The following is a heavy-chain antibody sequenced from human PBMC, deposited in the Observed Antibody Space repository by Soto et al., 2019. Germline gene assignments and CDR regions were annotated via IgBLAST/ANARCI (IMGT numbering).Heavy chain of an antibody. CDR1: GYTFTRYG. V-gene: IGHV1-18*01. D-gene: IGHD3-16*01. CDR3: AMVDVYVTPSPQDV. CDR2: INTYNGNT. Sequence: QVQLVQSGAEVKNPGASVKVSCKASGYTFTRYGIGWARQAPGQGLEWMGWINTYNGNTNYAQNVQGRGTLTTDTXPRTADMERRRLRSNDTAIYYCAMVDVYVTPSPQDVWGQGTTVIVSS. J-gene: IGHJ6*02.